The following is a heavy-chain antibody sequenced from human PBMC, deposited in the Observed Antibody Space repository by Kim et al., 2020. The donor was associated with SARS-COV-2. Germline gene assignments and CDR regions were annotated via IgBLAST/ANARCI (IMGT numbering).Heavy chain of an antibody. D-gene: IGHD2-15*01. CDR3: VAEIGGRSFDH. V-gene: IGHV3-30*04. J-gene: IGHJ4*02. CDR1: GFTFSNHA. CDR2: ISYDGSHI. Sequence: GGSLRLSCAASGFTFSNHAMHWVRQAPGKGLEWVALISYDGSHILYPDSVKGRFIIARDNTKSALSLLMNSLRPDDTAVYYCVAEIGGRSFDHWGEGTLGTVS.